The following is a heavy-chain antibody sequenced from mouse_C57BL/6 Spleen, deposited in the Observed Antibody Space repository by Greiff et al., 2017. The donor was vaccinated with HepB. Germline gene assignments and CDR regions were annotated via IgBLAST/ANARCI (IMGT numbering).Heavy chain of an antibody. D-gene: IGHD1-1*01. CDR3: ARCGITTGYFDY. CDR2: IDPSDSYT. Sequence: QVQLQQPGAELVKPGASVKLSCKASGYTFTSYWIQWVKQRPGQGLEWIGEIDPSDSYTNYNQKFKGKATLTVDTSSSTAYMQLSSLTSEDSAVYYCARCGITTGYFDYWGQGTTLTVSS. CDR1: GYTFTSYW. J-gene: IGHJ2*01. V-gene: IGHV1-50*01.